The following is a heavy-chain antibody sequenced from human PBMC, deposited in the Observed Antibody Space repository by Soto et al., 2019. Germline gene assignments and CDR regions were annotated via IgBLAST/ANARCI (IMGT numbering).Heavy chain of an antibody. V-gene: IGHV4-31*03. J-gene: IGHJ4*02. CDR3: AREFPPDITH. D-gene: IGHD1-20*01. CDR1: GGSISSGGYY. CDR2: IYYSGST. Sequence: PSETLSLTCTVSGGSISSGGYYWSWIRQHPGKGLEWIGYIYYSGSTYYNPSLKSRVTISVDTSKNQFSLKLSSVTAADTAVYYCAREFPPDITHWGQGTLVTVSS.